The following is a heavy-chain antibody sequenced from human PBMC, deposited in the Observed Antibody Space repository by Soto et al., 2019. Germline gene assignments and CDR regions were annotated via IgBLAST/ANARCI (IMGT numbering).Heavy chain of an antibody. V-gene: IGHV3-74*01. D-gene: IGHD3-22*01. CDR2: IKSDGSGT. CDR1: GFPFSSYW. J-gene: IGHJ4*02. Sequence: EVQLVESGGGLVKPGGSLRLSCAASGFPFSSYWMHWVRQVPGKGPMWVSRIKSDGSGTYYADSVQGRFIMSRDNAQDTLHLQMNSLRVEDTAVYYCVRGDGDYHDGNGYLGRHWGQGTLVTVSS. CDR3: VRGDGDYHDGNGYLGRH.